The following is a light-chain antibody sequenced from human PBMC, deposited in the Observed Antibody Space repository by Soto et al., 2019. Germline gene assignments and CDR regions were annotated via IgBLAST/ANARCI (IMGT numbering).Light chain of an antibody. CDR3: QQYNTYST. J-gene: IGKJ5*01. V-gene: IGKV1-5*01. CDR2: DAS. CDR1: QNIRNW. Sequence: DLQMTQSSSPPSASLVHSLTITFRASQNIRNWLAWYQQKPGKAPNPLIYDASSLKSGVPARFSGSGSGTEFTLTISSLQPDDFATYYCQQYNTYSTFGQGTRLEIK.